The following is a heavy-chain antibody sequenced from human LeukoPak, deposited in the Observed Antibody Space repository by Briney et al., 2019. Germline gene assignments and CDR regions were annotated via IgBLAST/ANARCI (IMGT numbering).Heavy chain of an antibody. V-gene: IGHV3-11*01. D-gene: IGHD3-3*02. CDR2: ISGNGEKG. CDR3: ARDVRIGGMDV. Sequence: PGGSLRLSCAASGFTLSDYYVNWIRLAPGKGLEGVSYISGNGEKGNYADSVKGRFKISRDNDKNSVDLQMNSLRVEDTAVYYCARDVRIGGMDVWGQGTTVTVSS. J-gene: IGHJ6*02. CDR1: GFTLSDYY.